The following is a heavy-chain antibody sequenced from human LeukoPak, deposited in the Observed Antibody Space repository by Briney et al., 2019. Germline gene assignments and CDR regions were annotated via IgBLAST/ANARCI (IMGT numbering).Heavy chain of an antibody. CDR2: ISSSGSTI. CDR1: GFTFSDYY. V-gene: IGHV3-11*01. D-gene: IGHD3-22*01. J-gene: IGHJ4*02. CDR3: ARDRTPDAYYYDSSGV. Sequence: GGSLRLSCAASGFTFSDYYMSWIRQAPGKGLEWVSYISSSGSTIYYADSVKGRFTISMDNAKNSLYLQMNSQRAEDTAVYYCARDRTPDAYYYDSSGVWGQGTLVTVSS.